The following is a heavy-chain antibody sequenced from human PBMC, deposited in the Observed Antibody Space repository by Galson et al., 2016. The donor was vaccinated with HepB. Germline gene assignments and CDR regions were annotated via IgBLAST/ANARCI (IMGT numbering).Heavy chain of an antibody. CDR1: GFAFSGSA. V-gene: IGHV3-30-3*01. CDR3: ARDPIAGAPDYFDY. CDR2: ISYHGSDK. Sequence: SLRLSCAASGFAFSGSAMHWVRQAPGKGLEWVAAISYHGSDKYYADSVKGRVTISRDNSKNTLYLQMDRLTTDDTAVYYCARDPIAGAPDYFDYWGQGTLVTVSS. D-gene: IGHD1-26*01. J-gene: IGHJ4*02.